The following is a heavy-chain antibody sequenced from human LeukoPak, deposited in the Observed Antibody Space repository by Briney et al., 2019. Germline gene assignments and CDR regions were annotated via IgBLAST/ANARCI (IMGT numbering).Heavy chain of an antibody. Sequence: GGSLRLSCAASGFTFSSYWMSWVRQAPGKGLEWVANIKQDGSEKYYVDSVKGRFTISRDNAKNSLYLQMNSLRAEDTAVYYCARDLGDFWSGPHRWYFDYWGQGTLVTVSS. CDR3: ARDLGDFWSGPHRWYFDY. V-gene: IGHV3-7*01. CDR2: IKQDGSEK. D-gene: IGHD3-3*01. J-gene: IGHJ4*02. CDR1: GFTFSSYW.